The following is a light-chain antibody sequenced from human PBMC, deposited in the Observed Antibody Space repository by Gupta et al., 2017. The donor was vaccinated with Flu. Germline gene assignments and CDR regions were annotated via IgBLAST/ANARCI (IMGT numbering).Light chain of an antibody. CDR3: QQYNNWPPVFT. CDR2: GAS. J-gene: IGKJ3*01. CDR1: QSVSSN. V-gene: IGKV3-15*01. Sequence: EIVMTQSLPTLSVSPGEIATISCRASQSVSSNLAWYQQKPGQAPRLLIYGASTRATGIPARFSGSGSGTEFTLTISSLQSEDFAVYYCQQYNNWPPVFTFGPGTKVDIK.